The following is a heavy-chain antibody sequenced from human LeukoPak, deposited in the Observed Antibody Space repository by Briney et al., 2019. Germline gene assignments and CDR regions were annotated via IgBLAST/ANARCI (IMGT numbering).Heavy chain of an antibody. V-gene: IGHV4-34*01. J-gene: IGHJ4*02. CDR2: NNNSGYT. D-gene: IGHD4-17*01. Sequence: TSQTLSLTCAVSGVSFNDYYWSWVRQTPGKGLESIGENNNSGYTNDSPCLKSRVAKSIDTSRKQFSLNLRSVTVADTGIYYCTRMTTGHDYWGQGTLVTVSS. CDR1: GVSFNDYY. CDR3: TRMTTGHDY.